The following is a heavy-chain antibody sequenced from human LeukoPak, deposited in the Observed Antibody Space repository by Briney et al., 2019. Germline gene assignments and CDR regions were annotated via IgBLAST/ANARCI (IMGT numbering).Heavy chain of an antibody. CDR1: GYTFTSYD. Sequence: ASVKVSCKASGYTFTSYDINWVRQAPGQGLEWMGWMNPNIGNADYAQKFQGRVTMTRNTSISTAYMELSSLRSEDTAVYYCAIPAATSPTNWFDPWGQGTLVTVSS. CDR3: AIPAATSPTNWFDP. J-gene: IGHJ5*02. CDR2: MNPNIGNA. D-gene: IGHD2-2*01. V-gene: IGHV1-8*01.